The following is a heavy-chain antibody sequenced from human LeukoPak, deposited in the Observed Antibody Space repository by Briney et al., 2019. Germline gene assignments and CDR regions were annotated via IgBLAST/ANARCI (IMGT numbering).Heavy chain of an antibody. V-gene: IGHV3-23*01. CDR3: AKDVPGGKGQLLCAFDS. J-gene: IGHJ4*02. D-gene: IGHD2-2*01. CDR2: ITGSGGDT. Sequence: GGSLRLSCEASGFTFSTYGMSWVRQAPGKGLEWVSTITGSGGDTYHADSVKGRFTISRDNSKNTLYLHMNSLRAGDTAVYYCAKDVPGGKGQLLCAFDSWGQGTLVTVSS. CDR1: GFTFSTYG.